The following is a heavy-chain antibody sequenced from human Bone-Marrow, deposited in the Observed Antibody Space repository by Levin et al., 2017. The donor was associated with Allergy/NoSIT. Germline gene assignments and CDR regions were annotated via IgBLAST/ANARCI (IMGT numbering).Heavy chain of an antibody. CDR2: IGGTFGST. D-gene: IGHD2-15*01. CDR3: AKERFVAPGNVGGSDH. J-gene: IGHJ4*02. CDR1: GFTFSNYA. V-gene: IGHV3-23*01. Sequence: QASETLSLTCAASGFTFSNYAMTWVRQAPGKGLEWVATIGGTFGSTYYPDSVKGRFPISRDNSKNTLYMQMKRLRADDTAIYYCAKERFVAPGNVGGSDHWGQGTLVTVSS.